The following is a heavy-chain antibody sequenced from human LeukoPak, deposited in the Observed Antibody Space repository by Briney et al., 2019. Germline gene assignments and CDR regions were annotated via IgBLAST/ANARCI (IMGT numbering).Heavy chain of an antibody. J-gene: IGHJ4*02. CDR1: GYSISSGYY. D-gene: IGHD4-23*01. CDR2: IYHSGST. Sequence: SETLSLTCTVSGYSISSGYYWGWIRQPPGKGLEWIGSIYHSGSTYYNPSLKSRVTISVDTSKNQFSLKLSSVTAADTAVYYCARDGMATVETSNYWGQGTLVTVSS. CDR3: ARDGMATVETSNY. V-gene: IGHV4-38-2*02.